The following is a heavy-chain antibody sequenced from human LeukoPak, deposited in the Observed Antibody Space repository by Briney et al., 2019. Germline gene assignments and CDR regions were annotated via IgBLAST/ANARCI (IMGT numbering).Heavy chain of an antibody. V-gene: IGHV3-66*02. CDR2: IYSGGST. D-gene: IGHD3-22*01. CDR3: ARDSSGYYSPGY. J-gene: IGHJ4*02. CDR1: GFTVSSNY. Sequence: GRSLRLSCAASGFTVSSNYMSWVRQAPGKGLEWVSIIYSGGSTYYADSVKGRFTMSRDNSKNTVYLQMNSLRAEDTAVYYCARDSSGYYSPGYWGQGTLVIVSS.